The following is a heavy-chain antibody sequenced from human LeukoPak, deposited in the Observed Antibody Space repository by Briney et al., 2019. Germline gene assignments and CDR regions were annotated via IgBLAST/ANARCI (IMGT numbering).Heavy chain of an antibody. CDR1: GFTFSSYS. Sequence: GGSLRLSCAASGFTFSSYSMNWVRQAPGKGLEWVSYISIRSTTIYYADSVKGRFTISRDNAKNSLYLQMNSLRAEDTAVYYCAREFRSGWDNWGQGTLVTVSS. V-gene: IGHV3-48*01. CDR2: ISIRSTTI. CDR3: AREFRSGWDN. J-gene: IGHJ4*02. D-gene: IGHD6-25*01.